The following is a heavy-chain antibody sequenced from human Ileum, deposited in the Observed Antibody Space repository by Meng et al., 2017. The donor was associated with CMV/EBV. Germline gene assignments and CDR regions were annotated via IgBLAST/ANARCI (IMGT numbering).Heavy chain of an antibody. J-gene: IGHJ4*02. CDR3: ARDRNDIYYYDSSGYFYFDY. CDR1: DYY. CDR2: ITTNGGTI. V-gene: IGHV3-11*04. D-gene: IGHD3-22*01. Sequence: DYYMSWIRQATGKGLEWVSHITTNGGTIYYADSVKGRFTISRNDAKNSLYLQINSLRAEDTAVYYCARDRNDIYYYDSSGYFYFDYWGQGTLVTVSS.